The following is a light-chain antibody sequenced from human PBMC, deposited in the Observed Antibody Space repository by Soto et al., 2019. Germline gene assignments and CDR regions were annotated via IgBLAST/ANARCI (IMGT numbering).Light chain of an antibody. CDR2: GNS. V-gene: IGLV1-40*01. J-gene: IGLJ3*02. CDR1: SSNIGAGYD. Sequence: QSVLTQPPSLSGNPGQRVTISCTGSSSNIGAGYDVHWYQQLPGTAPKLLIYGNSNRPSGVPDRFSGSKSGTSASLAITGLQAEDEADYCSQSYDSRLSGRVFCGGTKLTVL. CDR3: QSYDSRLSGRV.